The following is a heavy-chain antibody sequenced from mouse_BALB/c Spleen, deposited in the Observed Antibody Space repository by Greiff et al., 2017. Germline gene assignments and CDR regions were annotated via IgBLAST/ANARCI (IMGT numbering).Heavy chain of an antibody. CDR2: ISSGGST. D-gene: IGHD2-3*01. CDR3: ARADGYYVWFAY. CDR1: GFTFSSYA. Sequence: EVKLVESGGGLVKPGGSLKLSCAASGFTFSSYAMSWVRQTPEKRLEWVASISSGGSTYYPDSVKGRFTISRDNARNILYLQMSSLRSEDTAMYYCARADGYYVWFAYWGQGTLVTVSA. J-gene: IGHJ3*01. V-gene: IGHV5-6-5*01.